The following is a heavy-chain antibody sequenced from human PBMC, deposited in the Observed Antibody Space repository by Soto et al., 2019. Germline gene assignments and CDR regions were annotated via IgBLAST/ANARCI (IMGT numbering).Heavy chain of an antibody. CDR1: GYSFTSYW. Sequence: GESLKISCKGSGYSFTSYWIGWVRQMPGKGLEWMGIIYPGDSDTRYSPSFQGQVTISADKSISTAYLQWSSLKASDTAMYYCVSRNWNAHWWFYDWGQGTLVTVSS. CDR3: VSRNWNAHWWFYD. CDR2: IYPGDSDT. J-gene: IGHJ4*02. D-gene: IGHD1-1*01. V-gene: IGHV5-51*01.